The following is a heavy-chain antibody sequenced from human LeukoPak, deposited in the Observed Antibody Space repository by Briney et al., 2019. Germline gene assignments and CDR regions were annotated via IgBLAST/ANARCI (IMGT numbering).Heavy chain of an antibody. J-gene: IGHJ5*02. Sequence: PGGSLRLSCAASGFTFSSYSMNWVRQAPGKGLEWVSSISSSSSYIYYADSVKGRFTISRDNAKNSLYLQMNSLRAEATAVYYCARDPSDYDSSGYEWFDPWGQGTLVTVSS. D-gene: IGHD3-22*01. CDR2: ISSSSSYI. CDR3: ARDPSDYDSSGYEWFDP. V-gene: IGHV3-21*01. CDR1: GFTFSSYS.